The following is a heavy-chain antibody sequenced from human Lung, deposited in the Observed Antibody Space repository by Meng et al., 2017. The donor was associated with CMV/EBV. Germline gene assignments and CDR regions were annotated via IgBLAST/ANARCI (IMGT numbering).Heavy chain of an antibody. CDR1: GFTFRTTW. J-gene: IGHJ4*02. CDR3: TTGFGTAEAF. V-gene: IGHV3-15*01. Sequence: ESXKISXAASGFTFRTTWMSWVRQAPGKGLDWVGRIKSRNDGGTADHGTPVKGRFTISRDDSKDTLYLQMNSLKVEDTAIYYCTTGFGTAEAFWGQGTLVTAPQ. CDR2: IKSRNDGGTA. D-gene: IGHD1-1*01.